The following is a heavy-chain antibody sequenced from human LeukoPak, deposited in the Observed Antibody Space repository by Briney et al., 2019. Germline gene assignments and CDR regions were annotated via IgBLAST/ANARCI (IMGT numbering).Heavy chain of an antibody. CDR2: INISGGT. CDR3: ARGREVVTSPYNWFDP. CDR1: GASITTHY. J-gene: IGHJ5*02. V-gene: IGHV4-4*07. Sequence: SETLSLTCTVSGASITTHYWSWLRQSAGKGLEWIGRINISGGTSYNPSLKSRVTMSGNMSRNQFSLKLSSVTAADTAVYYCARGREVVTSPYNWFDPWGQGTLVTVSS. D-gene: IGHD4-23*01.